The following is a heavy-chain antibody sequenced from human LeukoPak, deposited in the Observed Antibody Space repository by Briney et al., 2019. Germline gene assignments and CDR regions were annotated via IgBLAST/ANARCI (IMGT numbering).Heavy chain of an antibody. CDR1: GYTFTSYD. CDR3: ARQHIVVVTANLGYYYYYGMDV. J-gene: IGHJ6*02. Sequence: ASVKVSCKASGYTFTSYDINWVRQATGQGLEWMGWMNPNSGNTGYAQKFQGRVTMTRNTSISTAYMELSSLRSEDTAVYYCARQHIVVVTANLGYYYYYGMDVWGQGTTVTVSS. D-gene: IGHD2-21*02. V-gene: IGHV1-8*01. CDR2: MNPNSGNT.